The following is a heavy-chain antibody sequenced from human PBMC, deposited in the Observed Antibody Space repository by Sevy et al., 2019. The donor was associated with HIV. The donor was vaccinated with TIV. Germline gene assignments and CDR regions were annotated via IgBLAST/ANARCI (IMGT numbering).Heavy chain of an antibody. D-gene: IGHD3-22*01. V-gene: IGHV4-34*01. Sequence: SETLSLTCAVYGGSFSGYYWSWIRQPPGKGLEWIGEINHSGSTNYNPSLKSRVTISVDTSKNQFSLKLSSVTAADTAVYYCASEPDSSGYYNWFDPWGQGTLVTVSS. J-gene: IGHJ5*02. CDR1: GGSFSGYY. CDR3: ASEPDSSGYYNWFDP. CDR2: INHSGST.